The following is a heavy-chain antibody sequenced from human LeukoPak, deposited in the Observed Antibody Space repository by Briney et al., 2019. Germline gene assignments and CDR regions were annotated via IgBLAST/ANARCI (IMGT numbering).Heavy chain of an antibody. CDR1: GGTFSSYA. CDR3: ARASPKGTYGDYGDYYYYMDV. CDR2: IIPIFGTA. J-gene: IGHJ6*03. V-gene: IGHV1-69*13. Sequence: GASVKVSCKASGGTFSSYAISWVRQAPGQGLEWMGGIIPIFGTANYAQKFQGRVTITADESKSTAYMELSSLRSEDTAVYYCARASPKGTYGDYGDYYYYMDVWGKGTTVTISS. D-gene: IGHD4-17*01.